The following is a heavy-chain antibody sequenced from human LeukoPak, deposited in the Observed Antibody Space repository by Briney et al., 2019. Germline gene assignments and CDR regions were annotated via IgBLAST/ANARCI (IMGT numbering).Heavy chain of an antibody. J-gene: IGHJ4*02. Sequence: SETLSLTCTVSGGSISSYYWGWIRQPPGKGLEWIGYIYYSGSTNYNPSLKSRVTISVDTSRNQFSLKLSSVTAADTAVYYCASLARQWLVTSRGVFDYWGQGTLVTVSS. CDR1: GGSISSYY. CDR2: IYYSGST. D-gene: IGHD6-19*01. CDR3: ASLARQWLVTSRGVFDY. V-gene: IGHV4-59*01.